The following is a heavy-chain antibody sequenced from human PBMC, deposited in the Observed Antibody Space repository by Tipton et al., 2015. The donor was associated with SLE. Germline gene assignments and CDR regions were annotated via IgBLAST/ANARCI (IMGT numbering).Heavy chain of an antibody. CDR1: GGSIRSSRHF. Sequence: GLVKPSETLSLTCTVSGGSIRSSRHFWGWIRQPPGKGLEWIGVLYYSGNTYYNPSLKRPVTLSIDTSKNQFSLKMRSVTAADTAVYFCARGYCSDGVCYGFGFFDYWGQGNLVTVSS. V-gene: IGHV4-39*07. CDR3: ARGYCSDGVCYGFGFFDY. J-gene: IGHJ4*02. D-gene: IGHD2-8*01. CDR2: LYYSGNT.